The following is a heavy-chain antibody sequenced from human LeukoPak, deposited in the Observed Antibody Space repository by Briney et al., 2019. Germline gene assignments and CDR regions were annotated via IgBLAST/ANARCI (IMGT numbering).Heavy chain of an antibody. J-gene: IGHJ3*02. Sequence: PGRSLRLSCAASGFTFSSYAMHWVRQAPGKGLEWVAVISYDGSNKYYADSVKGRFTISRDNSKNTLYLQMNSLRAEDTAVYYCARDEDAFDIWGQGTMVTVSS. V-gene: IGHV3-30-3*01. CDR2: ISYDGSNK. CDR1: GFTFSSYA. CDR3: ARDEDAFDI.